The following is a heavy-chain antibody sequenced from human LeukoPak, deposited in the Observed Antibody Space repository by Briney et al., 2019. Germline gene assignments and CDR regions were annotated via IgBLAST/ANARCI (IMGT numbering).Heavy chain of an antibody. V-gene: IGHV4-59*01. CDR1: GRSISSYY. Sequence: PSETLSLTCTVSGRSISSYYWSWIRQPPGKGLEWIGYIYYSGSTNYNPSLKSRVTISVDTSKNQFSLKLSSVTAADTAVYYCARELALRSAGDSLWFGKGFDPRGQGTLVTVYS. J-gene: IGHJ5*02. CDR3: ARELALRSAGDSLWFGKGFDP. D-gene: IGHD3-10*01. CDR2: IYYSGST.